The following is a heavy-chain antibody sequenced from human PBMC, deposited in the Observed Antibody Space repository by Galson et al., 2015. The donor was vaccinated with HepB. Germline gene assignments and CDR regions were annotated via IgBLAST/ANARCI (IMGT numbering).Heavy chain of an antibody. Sequence: LRLSCAASGFTFSSYAMHWVRQAPGKGLEWVAVISYDGSNKYYADSVKGRFTISRDNSKNTLYLQMNSLRAEDTAVYYCARRETTSTGYSSSWDYYYYGMDVWGQGTTVTASS. CDR2: ISYDGSNK. J-gene: IGHJ6*02. V-gene: IGHV3-30*04. CDR3: ARRETTSTGYSSSWDYYYYGMDV. CDR1: GFTFSSYA. D-gene: IGHD6-13*01.